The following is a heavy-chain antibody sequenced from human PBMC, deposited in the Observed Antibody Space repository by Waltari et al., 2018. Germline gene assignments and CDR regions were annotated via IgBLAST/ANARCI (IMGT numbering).Heavy chain of an antibody. D-gene: IGHD1-20*01. CDR2: IYYSGGP. CDR1: GGSISSSSYY. J-gene: IGHJ5*02. CDR3: ARVGVPITGTTFDP. Sequence: QLQLQESGPGLVKPSETLSLTCTVSGGSISSSSYYWGWIRQPPGKGLEWIGSIYYSGGPYHNPSLKSRVTRSVDTAKNPFSLKLSSVTAADTAVYYCARVGVPITGTTFDPWGQGTLVTVSS. V-gene: IGHV4-39*07.